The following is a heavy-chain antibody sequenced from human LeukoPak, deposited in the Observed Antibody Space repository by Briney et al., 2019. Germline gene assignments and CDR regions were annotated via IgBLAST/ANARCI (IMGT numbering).Heavy chain of an antibody. CDR2: INHSGST. CDR1: GGSFSGYY. J-gene: IGHJ4*02. CDR3: ARGRSRYFDY. V-gene: IGHV4-34*01. Sequence: SETLSLTCAVYGGSFSGYYWSWIRQPPGKGLEWIGEINHSGSTNYNPSLKSRVTISVDTSKNQFSLKLSSVTAADTAVYYCARGRSRYFDYWGQGTLVTVSS.